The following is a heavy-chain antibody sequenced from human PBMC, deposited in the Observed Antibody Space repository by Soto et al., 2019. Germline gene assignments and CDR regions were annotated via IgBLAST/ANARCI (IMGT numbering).Heavy chain of an antibody. CDR1: GFTFRSYA. Sequence: GGSLRLSCAASGFTFRSYAMSWVRQAPGKRLEWVAVISYDGSNKYYADSVKGRFTISRDNSKNTLYLQMNSLRAEDTAVYYCAKFCSGGSCSHDDFVTDYWGQGTLVTVSS. D-gene: IGHD2-15*01. J-gene: IGHJ4*02. CDR2: ISYDGSNK. CDR3: AKFCSGGSCSHDDFVTDY. V-gene: IGHV3-30*18.